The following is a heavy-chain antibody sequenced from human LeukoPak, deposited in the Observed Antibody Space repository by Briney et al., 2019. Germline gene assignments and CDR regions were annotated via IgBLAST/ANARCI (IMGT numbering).Heavy chain of an antibody. V-gene: IGHV3-43*02. D-gene: IGHD2/OR15-2a*01. CDR3: AVPTIYGVGAFDV. CDR1: GITFEDYG. CDR2: ISGKGDKT. Sequence: GGSLRLSCVASGITFEDYGIHWVRQAPGKGLEWVSLISGKGDKTYYVDSVKGRFTVSRDNSRNTLYLQMDSLREEDTAFYYCAVPTIYGVGAFDVWGQGTMLMVSS. J-gene: IGHJ3*01.